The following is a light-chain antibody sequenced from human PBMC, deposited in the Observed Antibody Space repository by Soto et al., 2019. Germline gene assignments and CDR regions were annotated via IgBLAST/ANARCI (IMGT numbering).Light chain of an antibody. CDR2: GAS. CDR3: QQYNNWPWT. Sequence: ETVMTQSPATLSVSPGGRATLSCRASQSISDTLAWYQQKPGQAPRLLIHGASTRATGFPARFSGSGSGTEFTLTISSLQSEDFAIYYCQQYNNWPWTFGQGTKVEIK. J-gene: IGKJ1*01. V-gene: IGKV3-15*01. CDR1: QSISDT.